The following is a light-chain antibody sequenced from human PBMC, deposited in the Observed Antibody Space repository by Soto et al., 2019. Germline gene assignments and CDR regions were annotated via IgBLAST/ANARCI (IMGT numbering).Light chain of an antibody. V-gene: IGKV1-39*01. J-gene: IGKJ4*01. CDR3: QQSYSNIFS. CDR1: QNIYTY. Sequence: DIQLTQSPPSLSASVGDRDTINCRASQNIYTYENWYQVKPGKAPKLLNFASSTLQSGVPSRFSGSGSRADFILTISSLQPEDLATYYCQQSYSNIFSFGGGTSVEL. CDR2: ASS.